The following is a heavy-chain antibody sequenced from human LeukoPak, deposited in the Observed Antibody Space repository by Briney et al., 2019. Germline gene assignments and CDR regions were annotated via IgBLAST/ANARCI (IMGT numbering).Heavy chain of an antibody. CDR3: ARDGGAVTKAPLDY. D-gene: IGHD4-17*01. CDR2: INSDGSST. Sequence: GRSLRLSCAASGFTFSSYWMHWVRQAPGKGLVWVSRINSDGSSTSYADSVKGRFTISRDNSKNTLYLQMNSLRAEDTAVYYCARDGGAVTKAPLDYWGQGTLVTVSS. J-gene: IGHJ4*02. V-gene: IGHV3-74*01. CDR1: GFTFSSYW.